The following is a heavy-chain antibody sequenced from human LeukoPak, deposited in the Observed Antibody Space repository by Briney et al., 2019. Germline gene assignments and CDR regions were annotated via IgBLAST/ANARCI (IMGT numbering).Heavy chain of an antibody. Sequence: PSETLSLTCTVSGGSISSGDYYWSWIRQPPGKGLEWIGYIYYSGSTNYNPSLKSRVTISVDTSKNQFSLKLSSVTAADTAVYYCARRHYGLNGNYFDYWGQGTLVTVSS. CDR2: IYYSGST. CDR1: GGSISSGDYY. CDR3: ARRHYGLNGNYFDY. V-gene: IGHV4-30-4*01. D-gene: IGHD4-17*01. J-gene: IGHJ4*02.